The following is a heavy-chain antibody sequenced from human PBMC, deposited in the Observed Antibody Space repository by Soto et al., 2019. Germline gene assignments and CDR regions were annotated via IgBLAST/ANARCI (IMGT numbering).Heavy chain of an antibody. Sequence: QIRLEQSESEVKKPGASVRVSCKASGYTFATYGFSWVRQAPGQGLEWMGWISAYNGETRLAERFQGRVTMTTDTATATGYMDLRSLRTDDKAVYYCARTCPLGACYKHDLYKHGLDVWGQGTTIIVSS. D-gene: IGHD2-21*02. CDR3: ARTCPLGACYKHDLYKHGLDV. V-gene: IGHV1-18*04. CDR1: GYTFATYG. CDR2: ISAYNGET. J-gene: IGHJ6*02.